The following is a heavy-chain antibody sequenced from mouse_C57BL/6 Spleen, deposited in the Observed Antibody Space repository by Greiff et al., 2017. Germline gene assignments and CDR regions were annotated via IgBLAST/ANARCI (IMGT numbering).Heavy chain of an antibody. Sequence: EVMLVESGGGLVKPGGSLKLSCAASGFTFSDYGMHWVRQAPEKGLEWVAYISSGSSTIYYADTVKGRFTISRDNAKTTLFLQMTSLRSEDTAMYYCARRITTVVAIDAMDYWGQGTSVTVSS. CDR2: ISSGSSTI. V-gene: IGHV5-17*01. J-gene: IGHJ4*01. CDR1: GFTFSDYG. D-gene: IGHD1-1*01. CDR3: ARRITTVVAIDAMDY.